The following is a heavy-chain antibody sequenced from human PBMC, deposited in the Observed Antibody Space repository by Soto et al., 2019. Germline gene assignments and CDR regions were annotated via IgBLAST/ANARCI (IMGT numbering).Heavy chain of an antibody. D-gene: IGHD6-6*01. CDR3: ARSVSSSSGLVYYYYGMDV. J-gene: IGHJ6*02. Sequence: ASVKVSCKASGGTFSSYAISWVRQAPGQGLEWMGGIIPIFGTANYAQKFQGRVTITADESTSTAYMELSSLRSEDTAVYYCARSVSSSSGLVYYYYGMDVWGQGTTVTVSS. V-gene: IGHV1-69*13. CDR1: GGTFSSYA. CDR2: IIPIFGTA.